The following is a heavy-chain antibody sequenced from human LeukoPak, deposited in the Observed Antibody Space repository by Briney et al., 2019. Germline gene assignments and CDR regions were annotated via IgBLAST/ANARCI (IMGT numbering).Heavy chain of an antibody. Sequence: SVKVSCKASGGTFSSYAISWVRQAPGQGLEWMGGIIPIFGTANYAQKFQGRVTITADESTSTAYMELSSLRSEDTAVYYCARGTYCSSTSCPPSGFDYWGQGTLVTVSS. J-gene: IGHJ4*02. CDR2: IIPIFGTA. CDR1: GGTFSSYA. D-gene: IGHD2-2*01. V-gene: IGHV1-69*13. CDR3: ARGTYCSSTSCPPSGFDY.